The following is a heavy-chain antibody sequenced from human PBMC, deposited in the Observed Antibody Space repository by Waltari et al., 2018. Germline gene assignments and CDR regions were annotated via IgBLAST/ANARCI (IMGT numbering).Heavy chain of an antibody. J-gene: IGHJ4*02. Sequence: QLQLQESGPGLVKPSETLSLTCTVSGGSISSSSYYWGWIRQPPAKGLEWIGSIYYSGSTYYNPSLKSRVTISVDTSKNQFSLKLSSVTAADTAVYYCASGGGSGSGSPFYFDYWGQGTLVTVSS. D-gene: IGHD3-10*01. CDR3: ASGGGSGSGSPFYFDY. CDR1: GGSISSSSYY. CDR2: IYYSGST. V-gene: IGHV4-39*01.